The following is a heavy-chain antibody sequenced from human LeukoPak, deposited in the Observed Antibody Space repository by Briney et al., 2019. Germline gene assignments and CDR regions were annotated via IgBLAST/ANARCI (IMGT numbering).Heavy chain of an antibody. CDR1: GYTFTGYY. D-gene: IGHD3-10*01. Sequence: ASVKVSCKASGYTFTGYYMHWVRQAPGQGLEGMGWISPNSGGTNYAQKFQGRVTMTRDTSISTAYMELSRLRSDDTAVYYCARDLYYYGSGPEGDYWGQGTLVTVSS. CDR3: ARDLYYYGSGPEGDY. V-gene: IGHV1-2*02. J-gene: IGHJ4*02. CDR2: ISPNSGGT.